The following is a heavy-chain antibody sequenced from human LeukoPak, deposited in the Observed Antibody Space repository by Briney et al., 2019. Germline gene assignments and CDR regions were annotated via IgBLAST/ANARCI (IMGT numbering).Heavy chain of an antibody. CDR1: GYNFATYW. D-gene: IGHD2-2*01. V-gene: IGHV5-51*01. CDR3: ARPSYCSSTSCYAFDY. J-gene: IGHJ4*02. CDR2: IYPGDSDT. Sequence: GESLKISCKGSGYNFATYWIGWVRQMPGKGLEWMGIIYPGDSDTRYSPSFQGQVTISADKSISTAYLQWSSLKASDTAMYYCARPSYCSSTSCYAFDYWGQGTLVTVSS.